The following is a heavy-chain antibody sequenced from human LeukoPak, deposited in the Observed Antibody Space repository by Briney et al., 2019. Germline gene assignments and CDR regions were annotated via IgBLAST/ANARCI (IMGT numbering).Heavy chain of an antibody. CDR2: ISYDGSNK. D-gene: IGHD1-26*01. CDR1: GFTFSSYA. Sequence: PGGSLRLSCAASGFTFSSYAMHWVRQAPGKGLEWVAVISYDGSNKYYADSVKGRFTISRDNAKNSLYLQMNSLRAEDTAVYYCAGGVGATGGYYFDYWGQGTLVTVSS. J-gene: IGHJ4*02. CDR3: AGGVGATGGYYFDY. V-gene: IGHV3-30*04.